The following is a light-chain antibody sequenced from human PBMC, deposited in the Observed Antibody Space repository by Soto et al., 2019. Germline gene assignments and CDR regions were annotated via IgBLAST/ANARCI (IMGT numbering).Light chain of an antibody. V-gene: IGKV1-39*01. CDR2: AAS. J-gene: IGKJ4*01. CDR1: QSISSY. CDR3: QQSYSGPFT. Sequence: DIQMTQSPSSLSASVGDRVTITCRASQSISSYLNWYQLKPGKAPKVLIYAASSLQSGVPSRFSGMGSGTDFTLSISILQPEDSATYYCQQSYSGPFTFGEGTKVDIK.